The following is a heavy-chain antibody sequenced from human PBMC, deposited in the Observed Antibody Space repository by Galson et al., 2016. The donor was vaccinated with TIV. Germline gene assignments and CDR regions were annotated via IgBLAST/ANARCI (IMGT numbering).Heavy chain of an antibody. J-gene: IGHJ6*02. V-gene: IGHV3-66*02. CDR2: ISDGGNT. CDR3: ARDRVLDATYYYYYYGMDV. Sequence: SLRLSCAASGLSVSINYMTWVRQAPGKGLEWVSLISDGGNTYYPDSVKGRSTISRDNSKNTLYLQMNSLRVEDTAVYYCARDRVLDATYYYYYYGMDVWGQGTAVTVS. CDR1: GLSVSINY. D-gene: IGHD6-13*01.